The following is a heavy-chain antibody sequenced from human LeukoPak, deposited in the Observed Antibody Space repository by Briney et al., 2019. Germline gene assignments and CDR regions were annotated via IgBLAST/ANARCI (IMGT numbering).Heavy chain of an antibody. D-gene: IGHD3-22*01. J-gene: IGHJ6*02. CDR2: ISGSGGST. CDR3: AKDLELVVSNYYYGMDV. Sequence: PGGSLRLSCAASGFTFSSYAMSWVRQAPGKGLEWVSAISGSGGSTYYAGSVKGRFTISRDNSKNTLYLQMNSLRAEDTAVYYCAKDLELVVSNYYYGMDVWGQGTTVTVSS. V-gene: IGHV3-23*01. CDR1: GFTFSSYA.